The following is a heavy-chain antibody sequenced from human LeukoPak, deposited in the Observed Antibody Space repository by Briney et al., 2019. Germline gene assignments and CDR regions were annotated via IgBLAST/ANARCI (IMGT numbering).Heavy chain of an antibody. V-gene: IGHV3-7*01. J-gene: IGHJ6*03. CDR3: ARDNYGRYYYYMDV. CDR1: GFTFSSYW. Sequence: PRGSLRLSCAASGFTFSSYWMSWVRQAPGEGLEWVANIKQDGSEKYYVDSVKGRFTISRDNAKNSLYLQMNSLRAEDTAVYYCARDNYGRYYYYMDVWGKGTTVTVSS. CDR2: IKQDGSEK. D-gene: IGHD4-11*01.